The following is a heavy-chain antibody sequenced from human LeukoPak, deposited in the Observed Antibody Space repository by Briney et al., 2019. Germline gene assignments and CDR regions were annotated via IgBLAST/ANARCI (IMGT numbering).Heavy chain of an antibody. J-gene: IGHJ4*02. D-gene: IGHD3-10*01. V-gene: IGHV4-38-2*01. Sequence: SETLSLTCAVSGYPISSGYYWGWIRQPPGKGLEWIGSIYHSGSTYYNPSLKSRVTISVDTSKNQFSLKLSSVTAAGTAVYYCARTQWFGELLFDYWGQGTLVSVSS. CDR1: GYPISSGYY. CDR2: IYHSGST. CDR3: ARTQWFGELLFDY.